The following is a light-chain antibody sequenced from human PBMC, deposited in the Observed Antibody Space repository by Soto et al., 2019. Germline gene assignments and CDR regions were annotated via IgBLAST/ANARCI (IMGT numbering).Light chain of an antibody. J-gene: IGKJ1*01. CDR3: QQYNKWHPWT. CDR1: QSIGSN. V-gene: IGKV3-15*01. CDR2: ASS. Sequence: EIVMTQSPATLSVSPGERATLSCMASQSIGSNLAWYQQKPRQAPRLVIYASSIRASDFPARFSGSGSGTEFTLTISGLQYDDFAVYFCQQYNKWHPWTFGHGTKVDIK.